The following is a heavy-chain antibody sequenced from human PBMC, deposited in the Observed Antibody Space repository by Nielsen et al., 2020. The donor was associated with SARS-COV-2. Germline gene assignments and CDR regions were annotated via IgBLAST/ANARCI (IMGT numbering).Heavy chain of an antibody. CDR1: GFTFTSYA. J-gene: IGHJ3*01. D-gene: IGHD2-21*01. CDR2: IRGNGDKT. CDR3: ASFGRIVEVGGVVTFPYVLDV. V-gene: IGHV3-23*01. Sequence: GESLKIYCAASGFTFTSYAMAWVRQAPAKGVEWVSGIRGNGDKTYSEESVKGRFTISRDNSKNTLHLQMDSLRVEDTAVYFCASFGRIVEVGGVVTFPYVLDVWGQGTVVTVSS.